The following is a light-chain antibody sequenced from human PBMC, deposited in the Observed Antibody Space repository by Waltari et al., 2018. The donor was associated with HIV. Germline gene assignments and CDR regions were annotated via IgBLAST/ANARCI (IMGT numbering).Light chain of an antibody. J-gene: IGLJ3*02. CDR2: YDD. CDR1: SSNIGPNA. Sequence: QSVLTQPPSVSEAPGQRVTLPCSGSSSNIGPNALNWYQQLPGKAPKLLIYYDDLLPSGVSDRFSGSKSGTSVSLAISGLQSEDEADYYCSTWDDSLNGWVFGGGTKLTVL. V-gene: IGLV1-36*01. CDR3: STWDDSLNGWV.